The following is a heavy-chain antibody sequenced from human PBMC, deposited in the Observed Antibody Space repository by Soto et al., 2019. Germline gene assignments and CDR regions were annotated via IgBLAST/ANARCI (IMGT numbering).Heavy chain of an antibody. CDR2: IFHSGTP. CDR3: ARGTAGVAPTALDY. Sequence: TLSLTCTVSGVSITSGGYYWSWIRQYPGKGLEWVAYIFHSGTPYYNPSLKSRVTISLDTPKNQFSLELTSVTAADTAVYFCARGTAGVAPTALDYWGQGTLVTVSS. V-gene: IGHV4-31*03. J-gene: IGHJ4*02. CDR1: GVSITSGGYY. D-gene: IGHD1-1*01.